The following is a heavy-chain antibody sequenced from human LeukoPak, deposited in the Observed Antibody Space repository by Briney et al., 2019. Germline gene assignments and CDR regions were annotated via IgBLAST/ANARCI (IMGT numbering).Heavy chain of an antibody. V-gene: IGHV3-30*02. Sequence: GGSLRLSCAASGFTSSSYGMHWVRQAPGKGLEWVAFIRYDGSNKYYADSVKGRFTISRDNSKNTLYLQMNSLRAEDTAVYYCAKEVPNYDFWSGYSGTDYWGQGTLVTVSS. D-gene: IGHD3-3*01. CDR3: AKEVPNYDFWSGYSGTDY. CDR1: GFTSSSYG. J-gene: IGHJ4*02. CDR2: IRYDGSNK.